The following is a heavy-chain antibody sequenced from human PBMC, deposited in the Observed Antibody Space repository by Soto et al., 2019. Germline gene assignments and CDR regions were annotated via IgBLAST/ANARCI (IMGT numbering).Heavy chain of an antibody. Sequence: GESLKISCMGSGDSFTSYWISWVRQMPGKGLEWMGRIDPSDSYTNYSPSFQGHVNISADKSISTAYLQWSSLKASDTAMYYCASLSTIAARSTYYYYGMDVWGKGTTATVSS. D-gene: IGHD6-6*01. J-gene: IGHJ6*04. CDR3: ASLSTIAARSTYYYYGMDV. CDR1: GDSFTSYW. CDR2: IDPSDSYT. V-gene: IGHV5-10-1*01.